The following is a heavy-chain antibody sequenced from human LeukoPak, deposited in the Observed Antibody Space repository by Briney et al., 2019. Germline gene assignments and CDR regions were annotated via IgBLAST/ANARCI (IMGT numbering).Heavy chain of an antibody. V-gene: IGHV1-3*03. D-gene: IGHD6-13*01. Sequence: GASVKVSCKASGYTFTSYAMHWVRQAPGQRLEWMGWVNAGNGNTKYSQAFQGRVTITRDTSASTAYMELSSLRSEDMAVYYCALAILAAGSVYFDYWGQGTLVTVSS. J-gene: IGHJ4*02. CDR3: ALAILAAGSVYFDY. CDR2: VNAGNGNT. CDR1: GYTFTSYA.